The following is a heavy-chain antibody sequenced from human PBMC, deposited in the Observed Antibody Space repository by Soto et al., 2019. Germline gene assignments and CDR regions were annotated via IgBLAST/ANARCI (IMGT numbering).Heavy chain of an antibody. CDR1: GGSITGGSISSTTYY. D-gene: IGHD3-9*01. Sequence: PSETLSLTCTVSGGSITGGSISSTTYYWGWMRQPPGKGLEWIASFFIGGNTYYNPSLKSRVTISVDTSKNQFSLKLSSVTAADTAVYYCARGALDILTGTVIDYWGQGTLVTVSS. CDR2: FFIGGNT. J-gene: IGHJ4*02. CDR3: ARGALDILTGTVIDY. V-gene: IGHV4-39*07.